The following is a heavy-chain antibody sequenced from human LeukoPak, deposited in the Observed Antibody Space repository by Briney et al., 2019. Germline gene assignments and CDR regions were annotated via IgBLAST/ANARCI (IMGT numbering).Heavy chain of an antibody. J-gene: IGHJ6*03. V-gene: IGHV3-48*01. CDR2: ISSSSTTI. D-gene: IGHD5-12*01. CDR3: AKGGGYEAQYYYYYLDV. Sequence: GGSLRLSCAASGFTFSRYSMNWVRQAPGKGLEWLSYISSSSTTIYYADSVKGRFTISRDNSKNTLYLQMKSLRAEDTAVYYCAKGGGYEAQYYYYYLDVWGKGTTVTISS. CDR1: GFTFSRYS.